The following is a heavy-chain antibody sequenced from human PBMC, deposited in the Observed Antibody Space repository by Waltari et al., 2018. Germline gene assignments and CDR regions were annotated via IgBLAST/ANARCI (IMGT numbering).Heavy chain of an antibody. Sequence: EVQLVESGGGLVQPGGSLRLSCAASGFTFSSYSMNWVRQAPGKGLEWVSYISSSSSTIYYADSVKGRFTISRDNAKNSLYLQMNSLRAEDTAVYYCARDLTMVRGVSSVWGKGTTVTVSS. J-gene: IGHJ6*04. CDR3: ARDLTMVRGVSSV. V-gene: IGHV3-48*04. CDR1: GFTFSSYS. CDR2: ISSSSSTI. D-gene: IGHD3-10*01.